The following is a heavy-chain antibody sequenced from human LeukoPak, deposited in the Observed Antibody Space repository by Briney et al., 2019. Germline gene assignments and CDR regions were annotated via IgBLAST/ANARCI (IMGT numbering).Heavy chain of an antibody. V-gene: IGHV3-30-3*01. CDR3: ARGNLYIVATIEDY. CDR2: ISSEGSMK. CDR1: GFTFSNFH. Sequence: GGSLRLSCAASGFTFSNFHMNWVRQAPGKGLEWVAVISSEGSMKDYADSVKGRFTVSRDNSKNTLYLQLSSLRDEDTSLYYCARGNLYIVATIEDYWGQGTLVTVSS. J-gene: IGHJ4*02. D-gene: IGHD5-12*01.